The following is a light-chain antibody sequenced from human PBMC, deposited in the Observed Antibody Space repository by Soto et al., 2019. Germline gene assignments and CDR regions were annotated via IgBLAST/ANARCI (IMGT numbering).Light chain of an antibody. Sequence: EIVVTQSPATPALSPGARATLPCRASQSVSSYLAWYQQKPGQAPRLLIYDASNRATGIPARFSGSGSGTDFTLTISSLEPEGFSVYYCQQRSNPLTFGGGTKVDIK. CDR1: QSVSSY. CDR3: QQRSNPLT. CDR2: DAS. J-gene: IGKJ4*01. V-gene: IGKV3-11*01.